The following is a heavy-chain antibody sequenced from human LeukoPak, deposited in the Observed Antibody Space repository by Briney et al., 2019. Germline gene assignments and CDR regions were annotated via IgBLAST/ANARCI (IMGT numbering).Heavy chain of an antibody. CDR2: INHSGST. CDR3: ARFVKSAATDY. D-gene: IGHD2-15*01. J-gene: IGHJ4*02. Sequence: SETLSLTCAVYGGSFSGYYWSWIRQPPGKGLEWIGEINHSGSTNYNPSLKSRVTISVDTSKNQFSLKLSSVTAADTAVHYCARFVKSAATDYWGQGTLVTVSS. CDR1: GGSFSGYY. V-gene: IGHV4-34*01.